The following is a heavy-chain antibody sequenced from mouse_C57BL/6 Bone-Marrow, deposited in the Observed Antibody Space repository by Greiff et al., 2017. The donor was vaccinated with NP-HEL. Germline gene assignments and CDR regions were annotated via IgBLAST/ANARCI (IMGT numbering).Heavy chain of an antibody. CDR3: ARWLLDAMDY. Sequence: QVQLQQSGAELVRPGTSVKVSCKASGYAFTNYLIEWVKQRPGQGLEWIGVINPGSGGTNYNEKLKGKETLTADKSSSTAYMQRSSLTSEDSAVYFCARWLLDAMDYWGQGTSVTVSS. CDR2: INPGSGGT. D-gene: IGHD2-3*01. V-gene: IGHV1-54*01. CDR1: GYAFTNYL. J-gene: IGHJ4*01.